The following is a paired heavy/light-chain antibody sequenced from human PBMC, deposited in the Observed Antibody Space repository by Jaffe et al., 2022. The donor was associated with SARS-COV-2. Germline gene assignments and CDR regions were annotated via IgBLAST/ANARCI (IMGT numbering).Light chain of an antibody. CDR2: EVS. J-gene: IGLJ3*02. CDR1: SSDVGGYNY. CDR3: GSYTRNYTRV. V-gene: IGLV2-14*01. Sequence: QSALTQPASVSGSPGQSITISCTGTSSDVGGYNYVSWYQQYPGKAPKLIIYEVSNRPSGVSNRFSGSKSDNTASLTISGLQAEDEADYYCGSYTRNYTRVFGGGTKLTVL.
Heavy chain of an antibody. J-gene: IGHJ6*02. Sequence: EVQLVESGGGLVQPGGSLRLSCAVSGFTVSTKYMSWVRQAPGKGLEWVSLLYSGGITYYGDSVKGRFTISRDKSKNTLYLQMNSLRPEDTAVYYCTRDSGAARYGMDVWGQGTTVTVSS. D-gene: IGHD1-26*01. CDR2: LYSGGIT. CDR3: TRDSGAARYGMDV. V-gene: IGHV3-53*04. CDR1: GFTVSTKY.